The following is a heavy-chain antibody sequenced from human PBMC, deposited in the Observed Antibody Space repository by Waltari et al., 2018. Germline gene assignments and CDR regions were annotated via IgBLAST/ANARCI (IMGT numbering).Heavy chain of an antibody. Sequence: QLQLQESGPGLVKPSETLSLTCTVSGGSISSSSYYWGWIRQPPGKGLEWIGSIYYSGSTYYNPSLKSRVTISVDTSKNQFSLKRSSVTAADTAVYYCARPGDYYDSSGYYRDWGQGTLVTVSS. CDR1: GGSISSSSYY. CDR3: ARPGDYYDSSGYYRD. V-gene: IGHV4-39*01. J-gene: IGHJ4*02. CDR2: IYYSGST. D-gene: IGHD3-22*01.